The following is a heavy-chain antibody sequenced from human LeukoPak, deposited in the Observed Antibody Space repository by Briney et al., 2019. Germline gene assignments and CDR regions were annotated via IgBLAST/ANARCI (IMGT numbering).Heavy chain of an antibody. Sequence: PGGSLRLSCAASEFTFRNYGMHWVRQAPGKGLEWVAVMWYDGSKKYYEDSVKDRFTISRDNSKNTLYLQMNSLRAEDTAVYYCARDVVSRYFDLWGRGTLVTVSS. V-gene: IGHV3-33*01. CDR1: EFTFRNYG. CDR2: MWYDGSKK. J-gene: IGHJ2*01. D-gene: IGHD2-15*01. CDR3: ARDVVSRYFDL.